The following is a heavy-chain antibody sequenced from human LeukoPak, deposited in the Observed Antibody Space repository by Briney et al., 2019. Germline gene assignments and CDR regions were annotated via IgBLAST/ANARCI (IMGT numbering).Heavy chain of an antibody. V-gene: IGHV3-23*01. D-gene: IGHD6-19*01. J-gene: IGHJ4*02. Sequence: PGGSLRLSGAASGFTFSSYAMSWVRQAPGKGLEWVSAISGSGGSTYYADSVKGRFTIPRDNSKNTLYLQMSSLRVEDTAVYYCASSRSGWIYFDYWGQGTLVTVSS. CDR2: ISGSGGST. CDR3: ASSRSGWIYFDY. CDR1: GFTFSSYA.